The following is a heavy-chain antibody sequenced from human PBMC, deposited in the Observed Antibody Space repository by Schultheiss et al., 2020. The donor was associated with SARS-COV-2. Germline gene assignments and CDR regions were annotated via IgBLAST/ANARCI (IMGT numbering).Heavy chain of an antibody. J-gene: IGHJ6*02. CDR1: GFTFSSYG. D-gene: IGHD6-13*01. Sequence: LSLTCAASGFTFSSYGMHWVRQAPGKGLEWVAVIWYDGSNKYYADSVKGRFTISRDNSKNTLYLQMNSLRAEDTAVYYCARLIHGYSSSWYYYYYYGMDVWGQGTTVTVSS. CDR3: ARLIHGYSSSWYYYYYYGMDV. V-gene: IGHV3-33*08. CDR2: IWYDGSNK.